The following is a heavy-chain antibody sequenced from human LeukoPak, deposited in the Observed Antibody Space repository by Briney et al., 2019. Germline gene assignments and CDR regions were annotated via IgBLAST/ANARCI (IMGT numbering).Heavy chain of an antibody. D-gene: IGHD3-9*01. CDR1: GESISGFY. Sequence: SETLSLTCTVSGESISGFYWGWIRQPPGKGLEWIGSIYYSGSTYYNPSLKSRVTISVDTSKNQFSLKLSSVTAADTAVYYCARGRLDILTGYYRKDYYYGMDVWGQGTTVTVSS. CDR2: IYYSGST. V-gene: IGHV4-39*07. CDR3: ARGRLDILTGYYRKDYYYGMDV. J-gene: IGHJ6*02.